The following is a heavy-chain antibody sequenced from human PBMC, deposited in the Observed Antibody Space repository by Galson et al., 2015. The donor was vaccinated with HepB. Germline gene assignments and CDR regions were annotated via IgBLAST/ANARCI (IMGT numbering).Heavy chain of an antibody. CDR3: AKSRGSYYYGLDV. D-gene: IGHD3-16*01. V-gene: IGHV3-9*01. Sequence: SLRLSCAASGFTFDDFAVHWVRQAPGKGLQWVSGITWNSGTIDYADSVKGRFTISRDNAKNSVYLQMNSLRDEDTALYYCAKSRGSYYYGLDVWGQGTRVTVSS. CDR1: GFTFDDFA. CDR2: ITWNSGTI. J-gene: IGHJ6*02.